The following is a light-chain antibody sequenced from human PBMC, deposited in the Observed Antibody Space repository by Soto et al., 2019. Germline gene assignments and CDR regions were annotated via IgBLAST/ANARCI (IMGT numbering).Light chain of an antibody. CDR3: QQANSFPFT. Sequence: DIQMTQSPSSVSAFVGDRVTITCRASQRISRSLAWYQQKSGEAPKLLIYAASLLQSGVPSRFSGSGSGTDFTLTITRLQPEDFATYYCQQANSFPFTFGPGTKVEIK. CDR1: QRISRS. J-gene: IGKJ3*01. CDR2: AAS. V-gene: IGKV1-12*01.